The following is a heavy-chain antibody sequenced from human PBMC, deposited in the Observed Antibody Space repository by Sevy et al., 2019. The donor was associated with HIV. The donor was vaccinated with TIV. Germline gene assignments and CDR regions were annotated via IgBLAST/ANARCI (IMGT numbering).Heavy chain of an antibody. CDR1: GFTFSSYW. CDR2: IKQDGSDE. CDR3: ARSRGWRDAFDI. V-gene: IGHV3-7*01. D-gene: IGHD3-10*01. J-gene: IGHJ3*02. Sequence: GGSLRLSCAASGFTFSSYWMTWVRQAPGKGLEWVANIKQDGSDEYYVDSVKGRFTISRDNAKNSLYLQTNSLRGEDTAVYYCARSRGWRDAFDIWGQGTMVTVSS.